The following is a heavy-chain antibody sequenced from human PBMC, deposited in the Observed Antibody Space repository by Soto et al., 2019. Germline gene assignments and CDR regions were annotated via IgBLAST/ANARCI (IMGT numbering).Heavy chain of an antibody. CDR1: GFTFSSYA. J-gene: IGHJ4*02. V-gene: IGHV3-30-3*01. Sequence: QVQLVESGGGVVQPGRSLRLSCAASGFTFSSYAMQWVRQAPGKGLEWVAVISYDGSNKYYADSVKGRITISRDNSKNTLYLQMTSLRAEDTAVYYCARPDYGSGSYPDYWRQGTLVTVSS. D-gene: IGHD3-10*01. CDR3: ARPDYGSGSYPDY. CDR2: ISYDGSNK.